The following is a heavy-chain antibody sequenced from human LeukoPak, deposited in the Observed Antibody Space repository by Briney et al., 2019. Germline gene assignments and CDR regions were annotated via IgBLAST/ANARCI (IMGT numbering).Heavy chain of an antibody. V-gene: IGHV3-23*01. CDR2: ISGSGGST. D-gene: IGHD6-13*01. Sequence: GGSLRLSCAASGFTFSSYAMSWVRQAPGKGLEWVSAISGSGGSTYYADSVKGRSTISRDNSKSTLYLQMNSLRAEDTAVYYCAKGDSSWYVGALGTWGQGTLVTVSS. CDR3: AKGDSSWYVGALGT. CDR1: GFTFSSYA. J-gene: IGHJ5*02.